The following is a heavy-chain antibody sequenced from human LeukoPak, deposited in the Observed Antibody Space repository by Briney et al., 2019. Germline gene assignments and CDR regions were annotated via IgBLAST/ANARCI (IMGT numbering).Heavy chain of an antibody. CDR2: ISWDGSST. Sequence: GGSLRLSCAASGFTFDDSAMHWVRQAPGKGLEWVSLISWDGSSTFYADSVKGRFTISRDNAKNSLYLEMNSLRAEDTAFYYCAKAGRHFDWLFGFYFPDAFDIWGQGTMVIVSS. J-gene: IGHJ3*02. D-gene: IGHD3-9*01. CDR1: GFTFDDSA. CDR3: AKAGRHFDWLFGFYFPDAFDI. V-gene: IGHV3-43D*03.